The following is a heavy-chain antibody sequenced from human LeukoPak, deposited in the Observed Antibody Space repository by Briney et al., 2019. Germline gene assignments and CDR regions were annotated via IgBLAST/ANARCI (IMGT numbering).Heavy chain of an antibody. CDR1: GFTFSSYG. D-gene: IGHD3-22*01. J-gene: IGHJ4*02. V-gene: IGHV3-30*02. CDR2: IRYDGSNK. CDR3: AKGAPTYYYDSRGYYSFDY. Sequence: TGGSLRLSXAASGFTFSSYGMHWVRQAPGKGLEWVAFIRYDGSNKYYADSVKGRFTISRDNFKNTLYLQMNSLRAEDTAVYYCAKGAPTYYYDSRGYYSFDYWGQGTLVTVSS.